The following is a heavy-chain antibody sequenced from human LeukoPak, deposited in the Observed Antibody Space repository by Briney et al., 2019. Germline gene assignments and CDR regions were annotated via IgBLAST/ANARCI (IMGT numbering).Heavy chain of an antibody. V-gene: IGHV4-39*07. Sequence: KASETLSLTCTVFGGSISSSNYYWGWIRQPPGKGLEWVGNIYYRGSTYYNPSLESRVTISVDTSMTQFSLRLTSVTTADTAVYYCARGLGDYYGSGTHFHRLFDYWGQGTLVTVSS. D-gene: IGHD3-10*01. J-gene: IGHJ4*02. CDR2: IYYRGST. CDR1: GGSISSSNYY. CDR3: ARGLGDYYGSGTHFHRLFDY.